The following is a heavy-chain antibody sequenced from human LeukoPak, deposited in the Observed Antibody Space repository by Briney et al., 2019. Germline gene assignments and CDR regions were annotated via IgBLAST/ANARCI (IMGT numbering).Heavy chain of an antibody. CDR3: AKGGGYYGSGSYYNY. D-gene: IGHD3-10*01. CDR2: IKGDGSHT. V-gene: IGHV3-74*01. CDR1: GFTFSNYW. J-gene: IGHJ4*02. Sequence: GGSLRLSCAASGFTFSNYWMHWVRQAPGKGLVWVSRIKGDGSHTIYADSVKGRFTISRDNAKNTLYLQMKSLRAEDTAVYYCAKGGGYYGSGSYYNYWGQGTLVTVSS.